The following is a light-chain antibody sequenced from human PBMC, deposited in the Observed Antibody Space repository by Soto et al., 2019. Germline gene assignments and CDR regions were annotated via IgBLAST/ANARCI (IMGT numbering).Light chain of an antibody. J-gene: IGKJ4*01. V-gene: IGKV3-20*01. Sequence: EIVLTQSPGTLSLSPGERATFSCRASESVSSFYLAWYQHKPGQAPRLLIYHTSTRATGIPDRFSGYGSGTDLTLTISRLEPEDCALYYCQQYGGSPLTFGGGTK. CDR1: ESVSSFY. CDR3: QQYGGSPLT. CDR2: HTS.